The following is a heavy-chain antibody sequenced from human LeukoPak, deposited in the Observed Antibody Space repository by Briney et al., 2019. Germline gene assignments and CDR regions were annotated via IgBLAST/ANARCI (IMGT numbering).Heavy chain of an antibody. CDR3: ARHPGDFTGIVNYYYMDV. CDR2: ISYDGSNK. V-gene: IGHV3-30*04. Sequence: GGSLRLSCAASGFNFGSYSMPWVRQGPGKGLEGVAIISYDGSNKYYGDSVKGRFTISRDNSKNTLFLQMNSLRPEDTAVYYCARHPGDFTGIVNYYYMDVWGKGTTVTVSS. D-gene: IGHD1-26*01. CDR1: GFNFGSYS. J-gene: IGHJ6*03.